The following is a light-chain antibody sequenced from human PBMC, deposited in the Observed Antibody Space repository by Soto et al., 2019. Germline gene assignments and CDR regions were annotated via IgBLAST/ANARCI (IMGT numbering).Light chain of an antibody. V-gene: IGLV2-23*01. Sequence: QSVLNQPASVSGSPGQSITISCTGTSSDVGNYNLVSWYQHDPGKAPKLLIYEGSKRPSGVSDRFSGSKSGNTASLTISGLRAEDEADYYCCSYASSSTYVFGTGTKSPS. J-gene: IGLJ1*01. CDR1: SSDVGNYNL. CDR3: CSYASSSTYV. CDR2: EGS.